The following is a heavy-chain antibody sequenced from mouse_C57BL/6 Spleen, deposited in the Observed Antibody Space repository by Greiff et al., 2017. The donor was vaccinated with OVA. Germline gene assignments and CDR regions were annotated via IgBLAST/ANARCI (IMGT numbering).Heavy chain of an antibody. CDR3: ARWGNWDWFAY. V-gene: IGHV1-69*01. CDR2: IDPSDSYT. J-gene: IGHJ3*01. CDR1: GYTFTSYW. D-gene: IGHD4-1*01. Sequence: QVQLQQPGAELVMPGASVKLSCKASGYTFTSYWMHWVKQRPGQGLEWIGEIDPSDSYTNYNQKFKGKSTLTVDKSSSTAYMQLSSLTSEDSAVYYCARWGNWDWFAYWGQGTLVTVSA.